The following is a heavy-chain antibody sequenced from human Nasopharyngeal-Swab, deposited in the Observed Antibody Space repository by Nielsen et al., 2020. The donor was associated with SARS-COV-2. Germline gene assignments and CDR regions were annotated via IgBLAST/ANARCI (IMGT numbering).Heavy chain of an antibody. CDR2: LVPVLGLP. D-gene: IGHD5-12*01. Sequence: SVKVSCKTSGDTFTNSAISWVRQAPGQGLEWMGGLVPVLGLPNYAQKFRGRVTISADRSTTTSYLELSSLRSEDTAIYYCAREGEYGAYDAPDYWGQGTLVTVSS. CDR3: AREGEYGAYDAPDY. CDR1: GDTFTNSA. V-gene: IGHV1-69*10. J-gene: IGHJ4*02.